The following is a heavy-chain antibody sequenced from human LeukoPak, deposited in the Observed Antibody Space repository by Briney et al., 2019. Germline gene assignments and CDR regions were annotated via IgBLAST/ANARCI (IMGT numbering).Heavy chain of an antibody. Sequence: SQTLSLTCAISGDSVSSNSAAWNWIRQSPSRGLEWLGRTYYRSKWYNDYAVSVKSRITINPDTSKNQFSLQLNSVTPEDTAVYYCARDHPSYSSSLPEKNWFDPWGQGTLVTVSS. CDR1: GDSVSSNSAA. J-gene: IGHJ5*02. V-gene: IGHV6-1*01. D-gene: IGHD6-13*01. CDR3: ARDHPSYSSSLPEKNWFDP. CDR2: TYYRSKWYN.